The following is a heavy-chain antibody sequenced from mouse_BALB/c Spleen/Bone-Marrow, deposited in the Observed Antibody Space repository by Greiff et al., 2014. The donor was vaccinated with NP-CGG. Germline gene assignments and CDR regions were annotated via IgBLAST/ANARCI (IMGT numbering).Heavy chain of an antibody. J-gene: IGHJ4*01. CDR2: IYYSGTI. CDR1: GISITTGNYR. Sequence: VQLQQSKPGLGKPSQTVSLTCTVTGISITTGNYRWSWIRQFPGKKLEWIGYIYYSGTITYNPSLTSRTTITRDTSKNQFFLEMNSLTAEDTATYYCARDGGLRGYAMDYWGQGTSVTVSS. V-gene: IGHV3-5*02. D-gene: IGHD2-4*01. CDR3: ARDGGLRGYAMDY.